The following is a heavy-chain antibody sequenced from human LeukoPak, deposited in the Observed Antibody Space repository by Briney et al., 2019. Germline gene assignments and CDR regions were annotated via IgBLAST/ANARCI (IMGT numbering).Heavy chain of an antibody. CDR2: ITGSGSGI. D-gene: IGHD5-12*01. CDR3: ASPHSGYC. V-gene: IGHV3-48*02. Sequence: PGGSLRLSCAASEFTFSSYSMNWVRQAPGKGLQWVSYITGSGSGIHYADSVKGRFTISRDNAKNTLYLQMNSLRDEDTAVYYCASPHSGYCWGPGTLVTVSS. CDR1: EFTFSSYS. J-gene: IGHJ4*02.